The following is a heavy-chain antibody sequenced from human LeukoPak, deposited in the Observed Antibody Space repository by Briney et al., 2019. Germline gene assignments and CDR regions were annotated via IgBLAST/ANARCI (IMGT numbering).Heavy chain of an antibody. CDR3: ARGPDYGANDYFDF. Sequence: GGSLRLSCGASGFTFGSYAMNWVRQAPGKGLEWVASTSGNGGNTFYSDSVRGRFTISRDNAKTSVYLQMNSLRAEDTALYYCARGPDYGANDYFDFWGQGTLVTVSS. J-gene: IGHJ4*02. D-gene: IGHD4-23*01. CDR1: GFTFGSYA. V-gene: IGHV3-23*01. CDR2: TSGNGGNT.